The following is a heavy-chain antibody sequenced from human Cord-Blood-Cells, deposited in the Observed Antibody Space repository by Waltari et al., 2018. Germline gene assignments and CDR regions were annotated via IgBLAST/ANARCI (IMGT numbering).Heavy chain of an antibody. Sequence: QVQLVQSGAEVKKPGASVKVSCKASGYPFPGYYMHWVRQAPGQGLEWVGWINPNGVGTNYAQKVQGRVTMTRDTSISTAYMELSRLRSDDTAVYYCARDSGRANWDAFDIWGQGTMVTVSS. CDR3: ARDSGRANWDAFDI. D-gene: IGHD7-27*01. CDR2: INPNGVGT. CDR1: GYPFPGYY. V-gene: IGHV1-2*02. J-gene: IGHJ3*02.